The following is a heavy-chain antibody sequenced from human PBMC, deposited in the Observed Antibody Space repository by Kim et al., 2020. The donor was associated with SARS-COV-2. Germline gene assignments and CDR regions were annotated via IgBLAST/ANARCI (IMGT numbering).Heavy chain of an antibody. CDR2: IYYSGST. Sequence: SETLSLTCTVSGGSISSYYWSWIRQPPGKGLEWIGYIYYSGSTNYNPSLKSRVTISVDTSKNQFSLKLSSVTAADTAVYYCARRPRAAASLDAFDIWGQGTMVTVSS. CDR3: ARRPRAAASLDAFDI. CDR1: GGSISSYY. V-gene: IGHV4-59*08. D-gene: IGHD6-13*01. J-gene: IGHJ3*02.